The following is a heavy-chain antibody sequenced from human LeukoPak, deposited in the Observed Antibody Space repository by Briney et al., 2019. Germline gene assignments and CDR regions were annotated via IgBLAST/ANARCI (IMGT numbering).Heavy chain of an antibody. CDR3: ATSGGYYYDSSGYPSAAYFDY. Sequence: GGSLRLSCAASGFTFSSYAMSWVRQAPGKGLEWVSAISGSGGSTYYADSVKGRFTISRDNSKNTLYLQMNSLRAEDTAVYYCATSGGYYYDSSGYPSAAYFDYWGQGTLVTVSS. J-gene: IGHJ4*02. CDR2: ISGSGGST. V-gene: IGHV3-23*01. CDR1: GFTFSSYA. D-gene: IGHD3-22*01.